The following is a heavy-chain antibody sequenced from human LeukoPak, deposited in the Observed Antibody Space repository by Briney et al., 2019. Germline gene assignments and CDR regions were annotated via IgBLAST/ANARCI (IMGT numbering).Heavy chain of an antibody. CDR2: NYHSGST. D-gene: IGHD5-12*01. J-gene: IGHJ5*02. Sequence: SGTLSLTCAVSGGSISSSNWWSWVRHPPGKGLEWMGENYHSGSTNYNPSHKRRVPISVYKYKNQFSLKLSSVTAADTDVYYCARNDIVATSSWFDPWGQGTLITVSS. V-gene: IGHV4-4*02. CDR3: ARNDIVATSSWFDP. CDR1: GGSISSSNW.